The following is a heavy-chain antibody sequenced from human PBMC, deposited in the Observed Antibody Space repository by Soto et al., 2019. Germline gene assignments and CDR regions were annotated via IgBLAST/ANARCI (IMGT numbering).Heavy chain of an antibody. J-gene: IGHJ5*02. CDR2: IDPSDSDT. V-gene: IGHV5-10-1*03. CDR1: GFSFTAYW. CDR3: ARSQLDRFDP. Sequence: EVQLVQSGAEVKKPGESLRISCRGFGFSFTAYWIDWVRQMPGKGLEWMGRIDPSDSDTSYIPSFQGHVTFSADKSTSTAYLQGNSLKPSDSAIYYCARSQLDRFDPWGQGTQVTVSS. D-gene: IGHD1-1*01.